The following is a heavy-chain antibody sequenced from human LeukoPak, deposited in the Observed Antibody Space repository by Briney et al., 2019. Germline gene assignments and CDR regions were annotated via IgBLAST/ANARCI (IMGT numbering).Heavy chain of an antibody. J-gene: IGHJ4*02. Sequence: GGSLRLSCAASGFTFSSYWVSWVRQAPGKGLEWVANIKQDGSEKYYVDSVKGRFTISRDNAKNSLYLQMNSLRAEDTAVYCCARDPFGVVTPIDYWGQGTLVTVSS. CDR3: ARDPFGVVTPIDY. CDR1: GFTFSSYW. CDR2: IKQDGSEK. V-gene: IGHV3-7*01. D-gene: IGHD3-3*01.